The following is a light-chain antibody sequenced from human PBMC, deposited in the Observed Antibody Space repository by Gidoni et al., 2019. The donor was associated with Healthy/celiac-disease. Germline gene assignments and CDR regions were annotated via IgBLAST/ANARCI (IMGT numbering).Light chain of an antibody. Sequence: IVMTQSPLSLPVTPGEPASISCRSSQSLLHSNGYNYLDWYLQKPGQSQQLLIYLGSNRASGVPDRCGGSGSGTDFTLKNSRVEAEDVGVYYCMQALQTLWTFGQXTKVEIK. V-gene: IGKV2-28*01. J-gene: IGKJ1*01. CDR2: LGS. CDR3: MQALQTLWT. CDR1: QSLLHSNGYNY.